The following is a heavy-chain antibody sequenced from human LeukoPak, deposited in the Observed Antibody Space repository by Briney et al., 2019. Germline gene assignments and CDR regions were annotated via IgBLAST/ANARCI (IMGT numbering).Heavy chain of an antibody. D-gene: IGHD2-15*01. Sequence: GPSVKVSCKASGYTFTAYYMHWVRQAPGQGLKWMGWINPNSGGTNYAQKFQRRVTMTRDTSISTAYMELSRLRSDDTAVYYCARETRYCSGGSCDLPFDYWGQGTLVTVSS. J-gene: IGHJ4*02. V-gene: IGHV1-2*02. CDR2: INPNSGGT. CDR1: GYTFTAYY. CDR3: ARETRYCSGGSCDLPFDY.